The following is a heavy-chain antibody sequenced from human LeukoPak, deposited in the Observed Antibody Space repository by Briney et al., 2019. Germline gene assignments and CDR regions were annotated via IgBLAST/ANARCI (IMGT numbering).Heavy chain of an antibody. V-gene: IGHV4-39*01. CDR1: GGSISSSTYY. CDR2: IYHSERT. J-gene: IGHJ4*02. CDR3: VSSSWAFDF. Sequence: PSETLSLTCIVSGGSISSSTYYWGWVRQPPGKGLEWIGSIYHSERTYYNPSLKSRVTISVDTSKNQFSLRVTSVTAADTAVYYCVSSSWAFDFWGQGTLVSVSS. D-gene: IGHD6-13*01.